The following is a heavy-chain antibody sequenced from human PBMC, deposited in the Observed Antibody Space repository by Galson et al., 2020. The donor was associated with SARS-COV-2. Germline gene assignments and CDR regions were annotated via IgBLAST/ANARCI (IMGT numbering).Heavy chain of an antibody. CDR1: GFTFSSYG. D-gene: IGHD6-13*01. J-gene: IGHJ6*03. V-gene: IGHV3-33*06. CDR3: AKDPYIAAALPFVYYMDV. CDR2: IWYDGSNK. Sequence: GGSLRLSCAASGFTFSSYGMHWVRQAPGKGLEWVAVIWYDGSNKYYADSVKGRFTISRDNSKNTLYLQMNSLRAEDTAVYYCAKDPYIAAALPFVYYMDVWGKGTTVTVSS.